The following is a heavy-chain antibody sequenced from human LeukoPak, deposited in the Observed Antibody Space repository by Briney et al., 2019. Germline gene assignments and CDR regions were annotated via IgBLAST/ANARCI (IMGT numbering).Heavy chain of an antibody. Sequence: ASVKVSCKASGGTFNSYAISWVRQAPGQGLEWMGIINPSGGSTSYAQKFQGRVTMTRNTSTSTVYMELSSLRSEDTAVYYCARGKRNWFDPWGQGTLVTVSS. D-gene: IGHD3-10*01. CDR1: GGTFNSYA. CDR2: INPSGGST. J-gene: IGHJ5*02. CDR3: ARGKRNWFDP. V-gene: IGHV1-46*02.